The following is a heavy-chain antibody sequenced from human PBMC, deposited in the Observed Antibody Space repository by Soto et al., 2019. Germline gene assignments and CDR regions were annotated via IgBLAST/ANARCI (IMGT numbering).Heavy chain of an antibody. V-gene: IGHV1-18*01. D-gene: IGHD3-3*01. Sequence: QVQLAQSGGEVKKLGASLKVSCKASGYTFTNYGISWVRQAPGQGLEWMGWISPYTGHTNSAQKLQDRMSMTTDASTATAYEKLRSLTTHDTAVYYCARDHPFKVAPMSIDFRGQGSLVSVAS. CDR1: GYTFTNYG. CDR2: ISPYTGHT. J-gene: IGHJ4*02. CDR3: ARDHPFKVAPMSIDF.